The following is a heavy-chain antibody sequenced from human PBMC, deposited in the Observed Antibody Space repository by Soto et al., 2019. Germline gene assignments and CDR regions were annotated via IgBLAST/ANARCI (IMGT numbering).Heavy chain of an antibody. Sequence: GGSLRLSCAASGFTVSSNYMSWVRQAPGKGLEWVSVIYSGGSTYYADSVKGRFTISRHNSKNTLYLQMNSLRAEDTAVYYCAISTVTTILYYYYYMDVWGKGTTVTVSS. CDR1: GFTVSSNY. CDR3: AISTVTTILYYYYYMDV. V-gene: IGHV3-53*04. J-gene: IGHJ6*03. CDR2: IYSGGST. D-gene: IGHD4-17*01.